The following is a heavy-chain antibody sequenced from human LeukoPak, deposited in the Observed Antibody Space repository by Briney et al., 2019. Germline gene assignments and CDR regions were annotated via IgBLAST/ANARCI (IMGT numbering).Heavy chain of an antibody. D-gene: IGHD3-22*01. Sequence: GGSLRLSCAASGFSFSNHYMDWVRQAPGKGLEWVGRARNKAKSYTTEYAASVKGRFTVSRDDSKNSLYLQLNSLKTEDTAVYYCARAAREIHWMSYYYCIDIWGQGTLVTVSS. CDR2: ARNKAKSYTT. CDR1: GFSFSNHY. CDR3: ARAAREIHWMSYYYCIDI. V-gene: IGHV3-72*01. J-gene: IGHJ3*02.